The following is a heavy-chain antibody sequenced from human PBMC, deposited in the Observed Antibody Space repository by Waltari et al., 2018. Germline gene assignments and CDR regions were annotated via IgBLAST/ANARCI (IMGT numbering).Heavy chain of an antibody. Sequence: EVQMVESGGGLVKPGESLRISCAASGFTFGNHNMNWVRQAPGKGLEWVSSVTSGGSIFYADSVRGRFTISRDNTKNSLYLQMNSLRPEDTAVYYCARYRGTYRDYWGQGTLVTVSS. CDR2: VTSGGSI. CDR3: ARYRGTYRDY. CDR1: GFTFGNHN. V-gene: IGHV3-21*01. D-gene: IGHD1-26*01. J-gene: IGHJ4*02.